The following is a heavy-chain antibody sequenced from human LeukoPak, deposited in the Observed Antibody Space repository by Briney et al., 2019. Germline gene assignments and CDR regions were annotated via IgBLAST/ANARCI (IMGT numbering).Heavy chain of an antibody. CDR3: ARGDLTYYDFWSGRDFYYYYYMDV. CDR1: GYTFTGYY. D-gene: IGHD3-3*01. J-gene: IGHJ6*03. Sequence: ASVKVSCKASGYTFTGYYMHWVRQAPGQGLEWMGWINPNSGGTNYAQKFQGRVTMTRDTSISTAYMELRRLRSEDTAVHYCARGDLTYYDFWSGRDFYYYYYMDVWGQGTTVTVSS. V-gene: IGHV1-2*02. CDR2: INPNSGGT.